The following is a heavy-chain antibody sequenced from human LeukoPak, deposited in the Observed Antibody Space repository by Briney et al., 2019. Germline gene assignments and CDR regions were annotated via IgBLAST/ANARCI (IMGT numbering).Heavy chain of an antibody. D-gene: IGHD3-10*01. CDR3: ARLWFGDYFDY. Sequence: SETLSLTCTVSGGSISSGDYYWSWIRQPPGKGLEWIGYIYYSGSTYYHPSLKSRVTISVDTSKNQFSLKLSSVTAADTAVYYCARLWFGDYFDYWGQGTLVTVSS. CDR1: GGSISSGDYY. CDR2: IYYSGST. V-gene: IGHV4-30-4*01. J-gene: IGHJ4*02.